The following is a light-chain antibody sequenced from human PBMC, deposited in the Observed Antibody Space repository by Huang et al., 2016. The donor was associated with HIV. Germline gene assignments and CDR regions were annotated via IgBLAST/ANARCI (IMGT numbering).Light chain of an antibody. J-gene: IGKJ2*01. Sequence: DIQMTQSPSSLSASIGDRVTITCQASQDISNYLSWYQHKPGRAPKSLLFDASSLETGVPSRVSGSGSGTYFTLTIASLQPEDVATYYCQHYDDPYTFGQGTKLEIK. CDR2: DAS. V-gene: IGKV1-33*01. CDR1: QDISNY. CDR3: QHYDDPYT.